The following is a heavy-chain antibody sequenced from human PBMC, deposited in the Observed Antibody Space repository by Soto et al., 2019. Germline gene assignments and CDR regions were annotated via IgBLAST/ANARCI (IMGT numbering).Heavy chain of an antibody. V-gene: IGHV3-48*03. J-gene: IGHJ6*02. Sequence: HPGGSLRLSCAASGFPFSRYEMNWVRQAPGKGLEWTSYISDSGTSMYYADSVKGRFPVSRDNAKNSLYLQMNSLRAEDTAVYYCARDQEVHGTRGHKIRAMDVWGQGTPVTVSS. D-gene: IGHD2-2*01. CDR2: ISDSGTSM. CDR3: ARDQEVHGTRGHKIRAMDV. CDR1: GFPFSRYE.